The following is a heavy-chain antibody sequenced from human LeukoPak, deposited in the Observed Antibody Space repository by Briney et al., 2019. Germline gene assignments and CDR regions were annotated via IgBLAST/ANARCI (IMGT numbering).Heavy chain of an antibody. CDR2: IWNDGSNK. CDR3: ARASSPFDY. J-gene: IGHJ4*02. Sequence: GGSLRLSCAASGFTFSVYGMHWVRQAPGKGLEWVAVIWNDGSNKYYADSVKGRFTISRDKSKNTLYLQMNSLRAEDTAVYSCARASSPFDYWGQGTLDTVSS. CDR1: GFTFSVYG. V-gene: IGHV3-33*01.